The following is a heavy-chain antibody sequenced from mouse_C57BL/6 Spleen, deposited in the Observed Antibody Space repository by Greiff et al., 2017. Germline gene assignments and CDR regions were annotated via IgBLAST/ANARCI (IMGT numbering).Heavy chain of an antibody. D-gene: IGHD1-1*02. CDR1: GYAFSSSW. V-gene: IGHV1-82*01. Sequence: QVQLKQSGPELVKPGASVKISCKASGYAFSSSWMNWVKQRPGKGLEWIGRVYPGDGDTNYNGKFKGKATLTADKSSSTAYMQLSSLTSEDSAVYFCARAWSDYYAMDYWGQGTSVTVSS. CDR3: ARAWSDYYAMDY. J-gene: IGHJ4*01. CDR2: VYPGDGDT.